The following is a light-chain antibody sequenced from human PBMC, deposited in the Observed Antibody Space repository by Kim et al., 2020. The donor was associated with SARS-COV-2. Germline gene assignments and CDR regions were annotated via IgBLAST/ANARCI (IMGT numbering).Light chain of an antibody. CDR3: SSYTSSITRV. Sequence: QSALTQPASVSASPGQSITISCTGTSSDVGGYNYVSWYQQHPGKAPKLIIYDVTKRPSGVSDRFSGSKSGNTASLTISGLQAEDEADYYCSSYTSSITRVFGGGTQLTVL. V-gene: IGLV2-14*03. CDR1: SSDVGGYNY. CDR2: DVT. J-gene: IGLJ3*02.